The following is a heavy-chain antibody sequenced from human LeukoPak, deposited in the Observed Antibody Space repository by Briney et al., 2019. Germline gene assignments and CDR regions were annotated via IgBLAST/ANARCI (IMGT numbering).Heavy chain of an antibody. V-gene: IGHV1-2*06. CDR1: GYTFTGCY. CDR3: ARPNGAWGAFDI. Sequence: GASVKVSCKASGYTFTGCYMHWVRQAPGQGLEWMGRINPNSGGTNYAQKFQGRVTMTRDTSISTAYMELSRLRSDDTAVYYCARPNGAWGAFDIWGQGTMVTVSS. CDR2: INPNSGGT. D-gene: IGHD4/OR15-4a*01. J-gene: IGHJ3*02.